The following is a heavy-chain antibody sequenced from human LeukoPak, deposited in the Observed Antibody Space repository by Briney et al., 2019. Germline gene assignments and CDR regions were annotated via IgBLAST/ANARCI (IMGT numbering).Heavy chain of an antibody. CDR3: ARSGGYYGEPSNP. CDR1: GGTFSSYA. V-gene: IGHV1-2*06. D-gene: IGHD4-17*01. J-gene: IGHJ5*02. CDR2: INPNSGGT. Sequence: ASVKVSCKASGGTFSSYAISWVRQAPGQGLEWMGRINPNSGGTNYPQKFQGRVTMTRDTSISTAYMELSRLRSDDTAVYYCARSGGYYGEPSNPWGQGTLVTVSS.